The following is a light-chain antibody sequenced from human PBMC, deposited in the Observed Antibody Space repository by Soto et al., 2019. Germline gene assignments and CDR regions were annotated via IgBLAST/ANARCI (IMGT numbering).Light chain of an antibody. CDR1: QSVDIN. CDR2: GAS. V-gene: IGKV3-20*01. J-gene: IGKJ4*01. CDR3: QQYGDSSLT. Sequence: EIVLTQSACTLSVSPGDRVTLSWGASQSVDINLAWYQQRAGQAPRLLVYGASTKATDMPDRFSGSGYGTDFNLTISRLEPEDFAVYYCQQYGDSSLTFGGGTKVDIK.